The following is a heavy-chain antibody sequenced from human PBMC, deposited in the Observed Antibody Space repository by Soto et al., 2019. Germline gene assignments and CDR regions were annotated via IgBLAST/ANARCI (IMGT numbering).Heavy chain of an antibody. CDR1: GFTFSSYG. CDR3: ARDVGCTNGVCYTRGPGSIPLDP. D-gene: IGHD2-8*01. J-gene: IGHJ5*02. Sequence: QVQLVESGGGVVQPGRSLRLSCAASGFTFSSYGMHWVRQAPGKGLEWVAVIWYDGSNKYYADSVKGRFTISRDNSKNTLYLQMNSLRAEDTAVYYCARDVGCTNGVCYTRGPGSIPLDPWGQGTLVTVSS. CDR2: IWYDGSNK. V-gene: IGHV3-33*01.